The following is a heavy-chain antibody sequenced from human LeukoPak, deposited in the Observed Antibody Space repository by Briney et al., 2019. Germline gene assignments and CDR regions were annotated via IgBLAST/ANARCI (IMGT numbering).Heavy chain of an antibody. J-gene: IGHJ4*02. CDR3: ARGRSRALGTMVTFSRPRQPFDY. CDR2: IYYTGSS. CDR1: GGAISSSDDY. D-gene: IGHD5-18*01. V-gene: IGHV4-39*07. Sequence: SETLSLTCSVSGGAISSSDDYWGFVRQTPGKGLEWMGSIYYTGSSHYNPSLKSRVTISVDTSKNQFSLKLSSVTAADTAVYYCARGRSRALGTMVTFSRPRQPFDYWGQGTLVTVSS.